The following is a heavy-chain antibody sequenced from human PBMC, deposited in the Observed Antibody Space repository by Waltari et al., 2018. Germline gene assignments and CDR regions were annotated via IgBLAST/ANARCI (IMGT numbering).Heavy chain of an antibody. D-gene: IGHD2-2*01. Sequence: EVQLVESGGGLVKPGGSLRLSCAASGFTFSSYSMNWVRQAPGKGLEWVSSISSSSYIYYADSVKGRFTISRDNAKNSLYLQMNSLRAEDTAVYYCARRVVPAAMVSGYMDVWGKGTTVTVSS. CDR2: ISSSSYI. CDR3: ARRVVPAAMVSGYMDV. V-gene: IGHV3-21*01. CDR1: GFTFSSYS. J-gene: IGHJ6*03.